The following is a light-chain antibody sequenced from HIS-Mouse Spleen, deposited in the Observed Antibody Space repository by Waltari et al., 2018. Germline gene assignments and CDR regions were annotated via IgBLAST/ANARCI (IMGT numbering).Light chain of an antibody. CDR3: SSYAGSNNGV. Sequence: QSALTQPPSASGSPGQSVTISCTGTSSDVGGSNYVPWYQQPPGKAPKLMIYEVITRPSGVPDRFSGSKSGNTASLTVSGLQAEDEADYYCSSYAGSNNGVFGGGTKLTVL. CDR2: EVI. CDR1: SSDVGGSNY. V-gene: IGLV2-8*01. J-gene: IGLJ3*02.